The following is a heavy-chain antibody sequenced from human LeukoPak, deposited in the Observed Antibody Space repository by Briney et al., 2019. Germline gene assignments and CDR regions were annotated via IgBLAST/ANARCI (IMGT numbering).Heavy chain of an antibody. Sequence: SETLSLTCAVSGGSFSGYYWSWIRQPPGKGLEWIGEINHSGSTNYNPSLKSRVTISVDTSKNQFSLKLSSVTAADTAVYYCARGSGTHNWFDPWGQGTLVTVSS. CDR1: GGSFSGYY. V-gene: IGHV4-34*01. J-gene: IGHJ5*02. CDR3: ARGSGTHNWFDP. D-gene: IGHD3-10*01. CDR2: INHSGST.